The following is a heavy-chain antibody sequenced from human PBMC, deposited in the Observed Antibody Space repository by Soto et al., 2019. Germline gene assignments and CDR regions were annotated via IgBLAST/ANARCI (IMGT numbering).Heavy chain of an antibody. CDR2: ISYDGSNK. CDR3: TREGNQYFDY. CDR1: GFTFSDFA. V-gene: IGHV3-30-3*01. Sequence: GGSLRLSCAASGFTFSDFAIHCVRQAPGKGLEWVALISYDGSNKYYADSVKGRFTISRDNSKNTLYLQMDSLRAEDTAVYYCTREGNQYFDYWGQGTLVTVSS. J-gene: IGHJ4*02.